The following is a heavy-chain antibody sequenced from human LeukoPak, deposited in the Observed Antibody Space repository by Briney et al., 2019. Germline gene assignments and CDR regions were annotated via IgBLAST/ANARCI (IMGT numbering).Heavy chain of an antibody. CDR3: ARRINYGSGMFAVDV. Sequence: KASETLSLTCTVSGGSVSSSVSYWSWIRQPPGKGLEGIGTIFYSGTTYYNPSLKSRVTISVDTSTNQFSLRLSSVTAADTAVYYCARRINYGSGMFAVDVWGQGTTVTVSS. J-gene: IGHJ6*02. CDR2: IFYSGTT. D-gene: IGHD3-10*01. CDR1: GGSVSSSVSY. V-gene: IGHV4-39*07.